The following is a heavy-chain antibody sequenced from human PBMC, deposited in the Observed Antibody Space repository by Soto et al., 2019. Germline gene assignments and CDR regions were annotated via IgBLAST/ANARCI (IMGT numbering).Heavy chain of an antibody. CDR3: ARDRMFDY. V-gene: IGHV4-59*01. Sequence: PSETLSLTCTVSGGSISSYYWSWIRQPPGKGLEWIGHIYYSGSTNYNPSLKSRVTISVDTSKNQFSLKLSSVTAADTAVYYCARDRMFDYWGQGTLVTVSS. CDR1: GGSISSYY. J-gene: IGHJ4*02. CDR2: IYYSGST.